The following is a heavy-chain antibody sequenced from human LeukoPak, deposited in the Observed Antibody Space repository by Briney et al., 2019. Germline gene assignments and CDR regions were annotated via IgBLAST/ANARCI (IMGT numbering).Heavy chain of an antibody. V-gene: IGHV1-69*05. D-gene: IGHD3-3*01. CDR3: ARADIYDFWSGYYTPYYYYYMDV. CDR1: GGTFSSYA. J-gene: IGHJ6*03. CDR2: IIPIFGTA. Sequence: SVKVSCKASGGTFSSYAISWVRQAPGQGLEWMGGIIPIFGTANYAQKFQGRVTITTDESTSTAYMELSSLRSEDTAVYYCARADIYDFWSGYYTPYYYYYMDVWGKGTTVTVSS.